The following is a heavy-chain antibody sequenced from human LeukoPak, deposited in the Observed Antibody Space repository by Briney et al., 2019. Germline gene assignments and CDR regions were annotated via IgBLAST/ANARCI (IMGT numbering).Heavy chain of an antibody. V-gene: IGHV3-30*03. CDR3: AREVRGYDFEY. J-gene: IGHJ4*02. D-gene: IGHD6-25*01. CDR1: GFSFSNYG. Sequence: GGSLRLSCAASGFSFSNYGMHWVRQAPGKGLEWVAVIANDGSIKYYADSVKGRFTISRDNSRNTLFLQVTSLRGEDTAVYYCAREVRGYDFEYWGQGTLVTVSS. CDR2: IANDGSIK.